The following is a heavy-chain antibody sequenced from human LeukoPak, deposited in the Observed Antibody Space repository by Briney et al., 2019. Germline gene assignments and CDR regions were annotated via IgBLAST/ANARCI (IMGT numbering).Heavy chain of an antibody. D-gene: IGHD6-13*01. CDR2: IYHSGNT. V-gene: IGHV4-38-2*01. CDR3: ARVSSSWYQDWYFDL. Sequence: GSLRLSCAASGFTFDDYGMSWVRHAPGKGLEWIGSIYHSGNTYYNPSLKSRVTISVDTSKNQFSLKLSSVTAADTAVYYCARVSSSWYQDWYFDLWGRGTLVTVSS. CDR1: GFTFDDYG. J-gene: IGHJ2*01.